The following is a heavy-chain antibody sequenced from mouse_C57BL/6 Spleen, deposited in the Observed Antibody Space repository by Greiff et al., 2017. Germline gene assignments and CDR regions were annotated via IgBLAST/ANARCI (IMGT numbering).Heavy chain of an antibody. CDR2: FYPGSGSI. CDR1: GYTFTEYT. CDR3: ARHEEEPAWFAY. V-gene: IGHV1-62-2*01. D-gene: IGHD6-1*01. J-gene: IGHJ3*01. Sequence: QVQLQQSGAELVKPGASVTLSCTASGYTFTEYTIHWVKLRSGQGHEWIGWFYPGSGSIKYNEQFKDKGTMTADKSSSKVYMELSRLTSEDSAVYFCARHEEEPAWFAYWGQGTLVTVSA.